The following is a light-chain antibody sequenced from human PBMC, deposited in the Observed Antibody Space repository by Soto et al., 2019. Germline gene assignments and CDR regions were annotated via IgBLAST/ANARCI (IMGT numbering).Light chain of an antibody. V-gene: IGLV2-14*01. CDR2: EVT. CDR3: SSYTSSTNFV. Sequence: QSVLTQPASVSGSPGQWITISCTGTSSDVGGYKYVSWYQHHPGKAPKLMIYEVTNRPSGVSNRFSGSKSGNTASLTISGLQAEDEADYYCSSYTSSTNFVFGTGTKLTVL. J-gene: IGLJ1*01. CDR1: SSDVGGYKY.